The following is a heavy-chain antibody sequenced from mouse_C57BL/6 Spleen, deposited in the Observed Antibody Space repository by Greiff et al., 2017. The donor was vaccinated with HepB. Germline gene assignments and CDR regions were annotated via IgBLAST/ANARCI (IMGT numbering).Heavy chain of an antibody. D-gene: IGHD2-5*01. V-gene: IGHV5-4*01. Sequence: EVQRVESGGGLVKPGGSLKLSCAASGFTFSSYAMSWVRQTPEKRLEWVATISDGGSYTYYPDNVKGRFTISRDNAKNNLYLQMSHLKSEDTAMYYCARDEHSNYYFDYWGQGTTLTVSS. CDR3: ARDEHSNYYFDY. CDR1: GFTFSSYA. CDR2: ISDGGSYT. J-gene: IGHJ2*01.